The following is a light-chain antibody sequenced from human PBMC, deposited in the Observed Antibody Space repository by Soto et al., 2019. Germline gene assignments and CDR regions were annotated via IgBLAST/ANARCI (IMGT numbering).Light chain of an antibody. Sequence: EIVLTQSPGTLSLSPGERATLSCRASQSVSSSYLAWYQQKPGQAPRLLIYGASSRATGIPDRFSGGGSETDFTLTISRLEPEDFAVYYCQQYGSSYTFGQGTKLEIK. J-gene: IGKJ2*01. V-gene: IGKV3-20*01. CDR3: QQYGSSYT. CDR1: QSVSSSY. CDR2: GAS.